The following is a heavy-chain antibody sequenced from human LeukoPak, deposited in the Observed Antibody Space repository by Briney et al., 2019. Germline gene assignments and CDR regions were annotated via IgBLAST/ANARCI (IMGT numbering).Heavy chain of an antibody. V-gene: IGHV3-48*03. CDR1: GFTFSTYE. CDR3: ARERRSGFDY. J-gene: IGHJ4*02. D-gene: IGHD3-10*01. CDR2: ISSSGSTL. Sequence: GGSLRLSCAASGFTFSTYEMNWVRQALGKGLEWVSYISSSGSTLYYADSVKGRFTISRDNPNNSLYLQLNSLRAEDTAVYYCARERRSGFDYWGQGTLVTVSS.